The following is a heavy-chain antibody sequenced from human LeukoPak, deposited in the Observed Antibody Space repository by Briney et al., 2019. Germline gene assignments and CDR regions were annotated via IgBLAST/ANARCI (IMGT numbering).Heavy chain of an antibody. Sequence: PGGPLRLSCAASGFTFSSYAMSWVRQAPGKGLEGVPAICGSGGSTYYADSVKGRFTISRDNSKNTLYLQMNSLKAEDTAVYYCTTGEVRGHGWYGYYFYYWGQGTLVTVSS. CDR2: ICGSGGST. CDR3: TTGEVRGHGWYGYYFYY. D-gene: IGHD6-19*01. CDR1: GFTFSSYA. V-gene: IGHV3-23*01. J-gene: IGHJ4*02.